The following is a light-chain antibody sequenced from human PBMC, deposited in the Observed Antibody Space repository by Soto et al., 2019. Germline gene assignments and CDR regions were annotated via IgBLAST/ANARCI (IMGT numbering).Light chain of an antibody. CDR1: QSVSSN. CDR2: AAS. V-gene: IGKV3-20*01. Sequence: EIVITQSPATLSVSPGERATLSCRASQSVSSNLAWYQQKPGQAPRLLIYAASSRATGIPDRFSGSGSGADFTLTISRLEPEDFAVYYCQQYGSSLLTFGGGTKVDIK. CDR3: QQYGSSLLT. J-gene: IGKJ4*01.